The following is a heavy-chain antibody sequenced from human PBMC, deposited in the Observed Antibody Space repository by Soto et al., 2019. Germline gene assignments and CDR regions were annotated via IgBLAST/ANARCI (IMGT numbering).Heavy chain of an antibody. CDR1: GFAFNTYS. CDR2: ISYDGSNK. Sequence: HAWCLRHSCADAGFAFNTYSRHWVRQAPGRGLEWVAVISYDGSNKFYADSVKGRFTISRDNSKNTLYLEMNSLRGEDTAVYYCAKVSPMGYFSDFWGQGTLVTVSS. CDR3: AKVSPMGYFSDF. J-gene: IGHJ4*02. V-gene: IGHV3-30-3*01.